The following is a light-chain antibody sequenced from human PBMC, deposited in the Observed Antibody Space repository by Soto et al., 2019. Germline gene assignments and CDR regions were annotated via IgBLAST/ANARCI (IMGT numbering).Light chain of an antibody. CDR1: QSVTTY. CDR3: LQRSNWPPLLS. V-gene: IGKV3-11*01. CDR2: DAS. Sequence: EIVLTQSPATLSLSPGEIATLYFSASQSVTTYLAWYQQKPGQAPRLLIYDASSRATGIPARFSGSGSGTDFTLTISSLEPEDFAFYYCLQRSNWPPLLSFGGGTKVDIK. J-gene: IGKJ4*01.